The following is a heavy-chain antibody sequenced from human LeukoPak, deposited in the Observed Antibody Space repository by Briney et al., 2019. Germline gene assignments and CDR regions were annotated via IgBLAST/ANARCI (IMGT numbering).Heavy chain of an antibody. CDR3: AKGYRHSLFVHFDY. Sequence: GRSLRLSCAASGFTFDDYAMSWVRQAPGKGLEWVSAISGSGGSTYYADSVKGRFTISRDNSKNTLYLQMNSLRAEDTAVYYCAKGYRHSLFVHFDYWGQGTLVTVSS. J-gene: IGHJ4*02. V-gene: IGHV3-23*01. D-gene: IGHD1-1*01. CDR2: ISGSGGST. CDR1: GFTFDDYA.